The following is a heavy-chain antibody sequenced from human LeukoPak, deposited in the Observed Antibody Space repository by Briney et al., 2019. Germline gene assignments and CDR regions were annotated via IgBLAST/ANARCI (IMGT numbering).Heavy chain of an antibody. CDR2: ITGSGRGT. Sequence: GWALRLSYTASGLTFSNYATTWVRQAPGKGLEWVSSITGSGRGTYYADSVKGRFSVSRDNSQNTVFLHMNSLRADDTALYYCSKDPNGDYVGAFGMWGPGTMVTVSS. CDR1: GLTFSNYA. D-gene: IGHD4-17*01. CDR3: SKDPNGDYVGAFGM. V-gene: IGHV3-23*01. J-gene: IGHJ3*02.